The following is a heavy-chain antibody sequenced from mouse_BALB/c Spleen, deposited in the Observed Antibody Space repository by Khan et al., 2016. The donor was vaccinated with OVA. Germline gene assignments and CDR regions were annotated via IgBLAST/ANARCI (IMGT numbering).Heavy chain of an antibody. Sequence: EVKLLESGPSLVKPSQTLSLTCSVTGDSITSGYWNWIRKFPGNKLEYMGYMIYSGNTYYNPSLKRRISITRHTSKNQYYLQLNSVTTEDTATYYCARSTYRYAFAYWGQGTLVTVSA. D-gene: IGHD2-14*01. CDR3: ARSTYRYAFAY. CDR1: GDSITSGY. V-gene: IGHV3-8*02. J-gene: IGHJ3*01. CDR2: MIYSGNT.